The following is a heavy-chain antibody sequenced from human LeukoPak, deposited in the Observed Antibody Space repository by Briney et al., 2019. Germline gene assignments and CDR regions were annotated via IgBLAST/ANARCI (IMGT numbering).Heavy chain of an antibody. Sequence: KPGGSLRLSCAASGFIFSDYYMNWIRQAPGKGLEWLAYIGSASKLIYYADSVRGRFTISRDNSNNSVFLQTNSLRTEDAAVYYCARSLRPASFDPWGQGTLVIVSS. J-gene: IGHJ5*02. CDR1: GFIFSDYY. CDR2: IGSASKLI. CDR3: ARSLRPASFDP. V-gene: IGHV3-11*04.